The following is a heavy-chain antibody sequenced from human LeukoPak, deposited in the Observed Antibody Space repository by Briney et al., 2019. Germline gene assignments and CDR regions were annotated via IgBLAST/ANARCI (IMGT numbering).Heavy chain of an antibody. CDR2: IRYDGSNK. V-gene: IGHV3-30*02. Sequence: PGGSLRLSCEASGFTFSHYGMHWVRQVPGKGLEWVAFIRYDGSNKYYTDSVKGRVTISRDNSKNTLYLQMNSLRAEDTAVYYCAKVPHSSGWHGTYYFDYWGQGTLVTVSS. J-gene: IGHJ4*02. D-gene: IGHD6-19*01. CDR3: AKVPHSSGWHGTYYFDY. CDR1: GFTFSHYG.